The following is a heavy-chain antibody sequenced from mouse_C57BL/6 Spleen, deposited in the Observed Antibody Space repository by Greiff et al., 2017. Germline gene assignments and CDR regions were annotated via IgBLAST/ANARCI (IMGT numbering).Heavy chain of an antibody. CDR1: GFTFSNYW. V-gene: IGHV6-3*01. D-gene: IGHD2-4*01. Sequence: EVKLQESGGGLVQPGGSMKLSCVASGFTFSNYWMHWVRQSPEKGLEWVAQIRLKSDNYATHYAESVKGRFTILRDDSKSSVYLQMNNLRAEDTGIYYCTDDYGFAYWGQGTLVTVSA. CDR3: TDDYGFAY. CDR2: IRLKSDNYAT. J-gene: IGHJ3*01.